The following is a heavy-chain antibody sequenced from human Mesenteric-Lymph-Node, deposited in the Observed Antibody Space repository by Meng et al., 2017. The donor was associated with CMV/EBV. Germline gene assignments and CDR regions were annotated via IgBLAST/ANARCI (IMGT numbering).Heavy chain of an antibody. CDR3: ARDRGIVVVPAAGYYYYGMDV. J-gene: IGHJ6*02. CDR2: IYYSGST. V-gene: IGHV4-59*12. D-gene: IGHD2-2*01. CDR1: GGSISTYY. Sequence: SETLSLTCTVSGGSISTYYWSWVRQPPGKGLEWIGYIYYSGSTIYNPSLKTRVTISVDTSKNQFSLKLSSVTAADTAVYYCARDRGIVVVPAAGYYYYGMDVWGQGTTVTVSS.